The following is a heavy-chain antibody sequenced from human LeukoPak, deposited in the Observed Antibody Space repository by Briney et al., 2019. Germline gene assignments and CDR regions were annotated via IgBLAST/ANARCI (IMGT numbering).Heavy chain of an antibody. CDR1: GFTVSSNY. D-gene: IGHD3-22*01. CDR3: ARFSGYYDSSGYSDY. V-gene: IGHV3-66*01. J-gene: IGHJ4*02. Sequence: GGSLRLSCAASGFTVSSNYMSWVRQAPGKGLEWVSVIYSGGSTYYADPVKGRFTISRDNSKNTLYLQMNSLRAEDTAVYYCARFSGYYDSSGYSDYWGQGTLVTVSS. CDR2: IYSGGST.